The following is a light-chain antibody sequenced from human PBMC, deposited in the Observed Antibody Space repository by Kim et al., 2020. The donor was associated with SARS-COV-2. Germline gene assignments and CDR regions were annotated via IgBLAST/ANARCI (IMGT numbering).Light chain of an antibody. V-gene: IGLV2-14*01. Sequence: QSALTQPASVSGSPGQSITISCTGTSSDVGGYNYVSWYQQHPGKAPKLMIYDVSKRPSGVSNRFSGSKSGNTASLTISGLQAEDEADYYCSSYTSSRNWVVGGGTQRTVL. CDR1: SSDVGGYNY. J-gene: IGLJ3*02. CDR2: DVS. CDR3: SSYTSSRNWV.